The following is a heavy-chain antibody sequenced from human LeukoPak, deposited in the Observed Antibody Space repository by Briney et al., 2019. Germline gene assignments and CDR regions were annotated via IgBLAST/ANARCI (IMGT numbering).Heavy chain of an antibody. J-gene: IGHJ4*02. CDR1: GYTFTSYG. V-gene: IGHV1-18*01. CDR3: AKDRSYYDSSGYIYYFDY. D-gene: IGHD3-22*01. Sequence: ASVKVSCKASGYTFTSYGISWVRQAPGQGLEWMGWISAYNGNTNYAQKLQGRVTMTTDTSTSTAYMELRSLRSDDTAVYYCAKDRSYYDSSGYIYYFDYWGQGTLVTVSS. CDR2: ISAYNGNT.